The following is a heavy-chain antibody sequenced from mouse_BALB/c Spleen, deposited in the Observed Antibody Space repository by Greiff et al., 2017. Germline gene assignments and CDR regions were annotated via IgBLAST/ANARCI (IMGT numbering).Heavy chain of an antibody. D-gene: IGHD1-1*01. CDR1: GFTFSDYY. V-gene: IGHV5-4*02. J-gene: IGHJ3*01. CDR3: AREPYDGSSYGFAY. CDR2: ISDGGSYT. Sequence: EVKLVESGGGLVKPGGSLKLSCAASGFTFSDYYMYWVRQTPEKRLEWVATISDGGSYTYYPDSVKGRFTISRDNAKNNLYLQMSSLKSEDTAMYYCAREPYDGSSYGFAYWGQGTLVTVSA.